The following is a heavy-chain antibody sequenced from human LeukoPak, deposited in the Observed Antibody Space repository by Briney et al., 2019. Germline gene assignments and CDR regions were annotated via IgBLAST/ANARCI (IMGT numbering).Heavy chain of an antibody. V-gene: IGHV5-51*01. D-gene: IGHD2-2*01. CDR2: IYPGDSDT. J-gene: IGHJ4*02. CDR3: ARSNIVVVPAAWVFFDY. Sequence: HGESLKISCKGSGYSFTSYWIGWVRQMPGKGLEWMGIIYPGDSDTRYSPSFQGQVTISADKSISTAYLQWSSLKASDTAMYYCARSNIVVVPAAWVFFDYWGQGTLVTVSS. CDR1: GYSFTSYW.